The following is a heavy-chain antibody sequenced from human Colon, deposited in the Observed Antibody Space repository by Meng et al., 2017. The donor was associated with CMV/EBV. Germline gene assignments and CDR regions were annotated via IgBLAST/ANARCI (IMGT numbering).Heavy chain of an antibody. CDR1: GYTFTGYY. D-gene: IGHD2-2*01. V-gene: IGHV1-2*04. CDR3: ATAGYCSSTSCQISGGGYFDY. Sequence: ASVTVSCKASGYTFTGYYIHWVRQAPGQGLEWMGWINPNSGGTNYAQKFQGWVTMTRDTSINTAYMELSRLRSDDTAVYYCATAGYCSSTSCQISGGGYFDYWGQGTLVTVSS. CDR2: INPNSGGT. J-gene: IGHJ4*02.